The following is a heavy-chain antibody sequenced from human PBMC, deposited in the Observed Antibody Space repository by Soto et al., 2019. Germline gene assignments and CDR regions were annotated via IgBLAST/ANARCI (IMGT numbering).Heavy chain of an antibody. V-gene: IGHV4-34*01. Sequence: PSETLSLTCAVYGGSFSGYYWSWIRQPPGKGLEWIGEINHSGSTNYNPSLKSRVTISVDTSKNQFSLKLSSVTAADTAVYYCWYSSGWLTDYYGMDVWGQGTTVTVSS. CDR1: GGSFSGYY. D-gene: IGHD6-19*01. CDR2: INHSGST. CDR3: WYSSGWLTDYYGMDV. J-gene: IGHJ6*02.